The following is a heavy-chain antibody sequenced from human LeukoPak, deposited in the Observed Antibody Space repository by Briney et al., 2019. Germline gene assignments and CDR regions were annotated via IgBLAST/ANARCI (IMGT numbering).Heavy chain of an antibody. CDR3: ARSSSVNYFDY. J-gene: IGHJ4*02. V-gene: IGHV3-7*01. D-gene: IGHD6-19*01. CDR1: GFTFSSYW. Sequence: GGSLRLSCAASGFTFSSYWMSWVRQAPGKGLEWVANIKQDGSEKYYVDSVKGRFTISRDNAKNPLYLQMNSLRAEDTAVYYCARSSSVNYFDYWGQGTLVTVSS. CDR2: IKQDGSEK.